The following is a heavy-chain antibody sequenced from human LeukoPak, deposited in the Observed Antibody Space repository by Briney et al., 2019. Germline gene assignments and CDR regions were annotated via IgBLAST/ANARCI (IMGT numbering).Heavy chain of an antibody. Sequence: ASVKVSCKASGYTFTGLYIHWVRQARGQGPEGLGRINPNSGGTNYAQKFLGRVTMTRDTSTNTAYMEMSRLRSDDTAVYYCARELLLWFGESSRYYYMDVWGTGTTVTVSS. CDR2: INPNSGGT. CDR1: GYTFTGLY. CDR3: ARELLLWFGESSRYYYMDV. J-gene: IGHJ6*03. V-gene: IGHV1-2*06. D-gene: IGHD3-10*01.